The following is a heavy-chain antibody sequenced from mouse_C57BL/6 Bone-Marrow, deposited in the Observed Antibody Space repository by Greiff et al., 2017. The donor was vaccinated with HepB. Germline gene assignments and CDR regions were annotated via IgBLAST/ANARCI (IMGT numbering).Heavy chain of an antibody. V-gene: IGHV14-4*01. J-gene: IGHJ3*02. Sequence: EVQRVESGAELVRPGASVKLSCTASGFTFKDYYMHWVKQRPEQGLEWIGWIDPGNGDTEYASKLQGKATITADTSSNTACLQHSRLTSEDTAVYCWSGGWLHAWGQGTLVTVSA. CDR3: SGGWLHA. CDR2: IDPGNGDT. D-gene: IGHD2-2*01. CDR1: GFTFKDYY.